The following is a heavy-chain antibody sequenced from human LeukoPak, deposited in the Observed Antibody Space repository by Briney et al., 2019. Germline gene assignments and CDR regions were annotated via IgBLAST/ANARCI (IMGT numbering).Heavy chain of an antibody. CDR1: GYSFSNYW. CDR3: ARQDYSYYVMDV. Sequence: GESLNISCNGSGYSFSNYWIAWVRQMPGKRLEWIGIISPTDSDTRYSPSFQGKVTISAERPFSTAYMQWSSLQASDTAIYCCARQDYSYYVMDVWGQGTTVTVSS. J-gene: IGHJ6*02. V-gene: IGHV5-51*01. CDR2: ISPTDSDT.